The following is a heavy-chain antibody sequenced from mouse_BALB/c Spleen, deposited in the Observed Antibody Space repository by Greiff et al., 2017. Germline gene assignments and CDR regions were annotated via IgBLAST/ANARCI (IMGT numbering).Heavy chain of an antibody. CDR1: GFSFTSYG. CDR2: IWAGGST. V-gene: IGHV2-9*02. CDR3: AREGGNYFDY. J-gene: IGHJ2*01. Sequence: VQRVESGPGLVAPSQCLSISCTVSGFSFTSYGVHWVRQPPGKGLEWLGVIWAGGSTNYNSALMSRLSISKDNSKSQVFLKMNSLQTDDTAMYYCAREGGNYFDYWGQGTTLTVSS.